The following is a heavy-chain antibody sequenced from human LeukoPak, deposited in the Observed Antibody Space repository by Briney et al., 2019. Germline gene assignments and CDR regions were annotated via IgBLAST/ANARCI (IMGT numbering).Heavy chain of an antibody. Sequence: GGSLRLSCTTSGFTFSSYALSWVRQAPGKGLEWVSGTRVSGSTYYPDSVKGRFTISRDNSKNTLYLQMNSLRAEDTAVYYCAKVSSWYFDYWGQGTLVTVSS. CDR2: TRVSGST. D-gene: IGHD6-13*01. V-gene: IGHV3-23*01. CDR1: GFTFSSYA. CDR3: AKVSSWYFDY. J-gene: IGHJ4*02.